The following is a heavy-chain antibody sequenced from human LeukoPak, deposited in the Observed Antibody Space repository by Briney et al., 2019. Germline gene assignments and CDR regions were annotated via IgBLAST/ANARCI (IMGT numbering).Heavy chain of an antibody. CDR3: ARDWDGSGWSYFDY. D-gene: IGHD6-19*01. J-gene: IGHJ4*02. CDR2: ISGSGGST. V-gene: IGHV3-23*01. CDR1: GFTFSSYA. Sequence: GGSLRLSCAASGFTFSSYAMSWVRQIPGKGLEWVSVISGSGGSTNYADSVKGRFTISRDNAKNSLYLQMNSLRAEDTAVYYCARDWDGSGWSYFDYWGQGTLVTVSS.